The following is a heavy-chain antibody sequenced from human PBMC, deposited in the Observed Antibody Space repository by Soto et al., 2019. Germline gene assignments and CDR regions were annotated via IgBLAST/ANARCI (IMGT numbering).Heavy chain of an antibody. Sequence: EVQLVESGGGLVQPGGSLRLSCAASGFTISGHWMHWVRQAPGKGLVWVSRINSDGSSTTYADSVKGRFTISRDNAKNTLFMQMHSLGVEDTAVYYCARSYSWTYGCFDPWGQGTLVTVSS. CDR2: INSDGSST. CDR1: GFTISGHW. J-gene: IGHJ5*02. V-gene: IGHV3-74*01. CDR3: ARSYSWTYGCFDP. D-gene: IGHD1-26*01.